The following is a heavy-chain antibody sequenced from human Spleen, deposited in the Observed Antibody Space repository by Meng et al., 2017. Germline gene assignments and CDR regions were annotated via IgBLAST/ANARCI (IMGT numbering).Heavy chain of an antibody. J-gene: IGHJ4*02. CDR2: SNHSAST. D-gene: IGHD4-11*01. CDR3: AGGPTTMAHDYDY. Sequence: QVQLLQWGPGLLKPSETLSLTCVVSSGSFSDYYWRWSRQPPAKGLEWIWDSNHSASTNYNPSLVRRATISVDTSHNNLSLMLSSATAADSAVYYCAGGPTTMAHDYDYWGQGTLVTVSS. V-gene: IGHV4-34*01. CDR1: SGSFSDYY.